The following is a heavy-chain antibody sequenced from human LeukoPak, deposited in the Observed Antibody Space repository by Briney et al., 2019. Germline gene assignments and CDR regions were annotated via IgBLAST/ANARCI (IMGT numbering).Heavy chain of an antibody. CDR3: AREALNMYYGMDV. D-gene: IGHD1/OR15-1a*01. CDR2: ISDSGGST. J-gene: IGHJ6*02. V-gene: IGHV3-23*01. CDR1: GFTFSSYA. Sequence: GGSLRLSCAASGFTFSSYAMSWVRQAPGKGLEWVSIISDSGGSTYYADSVKGRFTIFRDNSKNSLSLQMNSLRAEDTAVYYCAREALNMYYGMDVWGQGTTVTVSS.